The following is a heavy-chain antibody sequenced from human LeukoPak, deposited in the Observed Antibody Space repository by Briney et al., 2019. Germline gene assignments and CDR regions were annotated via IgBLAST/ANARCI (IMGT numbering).Heavy chain of an antibody. J-gene: IGHJ4*02. D-gene: IGHD4-17*01. CDR1: GFSVSNTY. Sequence: RPGGSLRLSCAASGFSVSNTYMSWVRQAPGKGLEWASFISSGGSTYYAASVQGRFTISRDNSKNTVYLQMNSLRAEDTAVYFCAMGLTMTPVTEVGSWGQGTLVTVSS. V-gene: IGHV3-66*02. CDR3: AMGLTMTPVTEVGS. CDR2: ISSGGST.